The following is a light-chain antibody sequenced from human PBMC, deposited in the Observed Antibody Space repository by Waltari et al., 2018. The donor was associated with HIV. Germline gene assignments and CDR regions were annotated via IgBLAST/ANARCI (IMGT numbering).Light chain of an antibody. V-gene: IGKV1-27*01. CDR3: QKYNAVVS. J-gene: IGKJ4*01. Sequence: DFQMTQSPSSLSAFVGERVTITCRASQDIRHYVAWYQQKSGRVPKLLIHSASTLQPGVPSRFSGSASGTEFTLTINNLQPDDVATYYCQKYNAVVSFGGGTKVEL. CDR2: SAS. CDR1: QDIRHY.